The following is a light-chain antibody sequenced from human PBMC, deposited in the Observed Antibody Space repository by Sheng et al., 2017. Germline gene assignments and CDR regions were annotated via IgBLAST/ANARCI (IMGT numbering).Light chain of an antibody. V-gene: IGKV3D-20*02. CDR2: GPS. J-gene: IGKJ4*01. CDR1: QSLSSSD. CDR3: QQRTNWPPLT. Sequence: EIVLTQSPGSLSLSPGEGVTLSCRASQSLSSSDLAWYQQKPGQAPRLLIYGPSNRASGIPDRFSGSGSGTDFTLTISRLEPEDFAVYYCQQRTNWPPLTFGGGTKVE.